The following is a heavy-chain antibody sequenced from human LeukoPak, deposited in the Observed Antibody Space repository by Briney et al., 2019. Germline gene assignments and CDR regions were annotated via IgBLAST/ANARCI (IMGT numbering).Heavy chain of an antibody. J-gene: IGHJ4*02. D-gene: IGHD3-16*02. CDR2: INPNSGGT. CDR3: ARGTPGSYLGY. Sequence: GASVKVSCEASGYTFTAYYLHWVRQAPGQGLEWMGWINPNSGGTNYAQKFKGWVTLTRDTSINTTYMELSRLASDVTAVYFCARGTPGSYLGYWGQGTLVTVSS. CDR1: GYTFTAYY. V-gene: IGHV1-2*04.